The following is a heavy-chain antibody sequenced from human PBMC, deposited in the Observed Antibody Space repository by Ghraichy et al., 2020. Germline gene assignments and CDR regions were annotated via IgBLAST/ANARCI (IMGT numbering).Heavy chain of an antibody. CDR3: AKAYDLPLVRAFYYYYGMDV. CDR1: GFTFSSYA. V-gene: IGHV3-23*01. J-gene: IGHJ6*02. D-gene: IGHD3-3*01. Sequence: GGSLRLSCAASGFTFSSYAMSWVRQAPGKGLEWVSAISGSGGSTYYADSVKGRFTISRDNSKNTLYLQMNSLRAEDTAVYYCAKAYDLPLVRAFYYYYGMDVWGQGTTVTVSS. CDR2: ISGSGGST.